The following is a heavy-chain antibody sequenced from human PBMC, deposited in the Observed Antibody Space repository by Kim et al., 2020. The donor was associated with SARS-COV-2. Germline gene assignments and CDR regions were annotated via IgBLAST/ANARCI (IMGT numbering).Heavy chain of an antibody. J-gene: IGHJ4*02. CDR1: GFTFTSSA. CDR3: AASWSGYYSPYYFDY. Sequence: SVKVSCKASGFTFTSSAMQWVRQARGQRLEWIGWIVIGSGNTNYAQKFQERVTITRDMSTSTAYMGLSSLRSEDTAVYYCAASWSGYYSPYYFDYWGQGTLVTVSS. D-gene: IGHD3-3*01. V-gene: IGHV1-58*02. CDR2: IVIGSGNT.